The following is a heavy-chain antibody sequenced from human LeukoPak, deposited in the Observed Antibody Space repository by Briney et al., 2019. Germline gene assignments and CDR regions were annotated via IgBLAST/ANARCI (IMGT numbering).Heavy chain of an antibody. D-gene: IGHD6-13*01. CDR3: ASNPYSSSWYVADY. CDR1: GGTFSSYA. CDR2: IIPIFGTA. Sequence: SVKVSCKASGGTFSSYAFSWVRQAPGQGLEWMGGIIPIFGTANYAQKFQGRVTITADKSTSTAYMELSSLRSEDTAVYYCASNPYSSSWYVADYWGQGTLVTVSS. V-gene: IGHV1-69*06. J-gene: IGHJ4*02.